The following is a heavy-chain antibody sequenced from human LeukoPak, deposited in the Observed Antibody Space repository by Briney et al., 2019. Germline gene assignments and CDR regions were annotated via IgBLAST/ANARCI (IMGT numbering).Heavy chain of an antibody. D-gene: IGHD2-2*01. CDR1: GYTFTDYY. CDR3: ARGKSSTSPTFDI. CDR2: INPNSGGT. Sequence: GATVKISCKVSGYTFTDYYMHWVRQAPGQGLEWMGWINPNSGGTNYAQKFQGRVTMTRDTSISTAYMELSRLRSDDTAVYYCARGKSSTSPTFDIWGQGTMVTVSS. J-gene: IGHJ3*02. V-gene: IGHV1-2*02.